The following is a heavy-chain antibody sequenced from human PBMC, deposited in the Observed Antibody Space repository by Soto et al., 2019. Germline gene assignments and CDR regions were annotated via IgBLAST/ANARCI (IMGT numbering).Heavy chain of an antibody. J-gene: IGHJ4*02. CDR3: ARESLGAKGADH. CDR2: IIPIIGVT. CDR1: GDTFNSYV. D-gene: IGHD3-16*01. V-gene: IGHV1-69*17. Sequence: QVQLVQSGAEVKRPGSSVKVSCESSGDTFNSYVISWVRQAPGQGLEWMGGIIPIIGVTHYAQKFQGRVTISALSSTGTAYMELTNLGFEDPALYYCARESLGAKGADHWGQGTPVTVSS.